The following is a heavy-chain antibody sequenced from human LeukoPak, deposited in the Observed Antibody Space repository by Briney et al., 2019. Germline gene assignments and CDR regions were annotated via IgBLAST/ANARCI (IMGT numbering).Heavy chain of an antibody. CDR1: GYTFTGYY. CDR2: INPNSGST. D-gene: IGHD3-22*01. J-gene: IGHJ4*02. CDR3: ARVPIYYDSSGYYYFDY. Sequence: ASVKVSCKASGYTFTGYYMHWVRQAPGQGLEWMGWINPNSGSTNYAQKFQGRVTMTRDTSISTAYMELSRLRSDDTAVYYCARVPIYYDSSGYYYFDYWGQGTLVTVSS. V-gene: IGHV1-2*02.